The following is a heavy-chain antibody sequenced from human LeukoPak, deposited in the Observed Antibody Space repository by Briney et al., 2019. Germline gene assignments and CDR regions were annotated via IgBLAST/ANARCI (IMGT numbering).Heavy chain of an antibody. CDR2: TFGTETT. J-gene: IGHJ6*03. D-gene: IGHD7-27*01. Sequence: SETLSLTCSVSRIPMSGYYWSWIRQPPGKGLEWIGYTFGTETTDYNPSLKSRVTISVDTSKNQFSLKLSSVTAADTAVYYCARVVWGGDFHYSLDVWGKGTTVIVSS. CDR3: ARVVWGGDFHYSLDV. V-gene: IGHV4-59*01. CDR1: RIPMSGYY.